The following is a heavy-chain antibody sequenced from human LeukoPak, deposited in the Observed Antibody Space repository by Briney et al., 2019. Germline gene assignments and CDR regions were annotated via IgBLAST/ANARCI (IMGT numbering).Heavy chain of an antibody. CDR1: VYTFTGYY. CDR2: INPNSGGT. CDR3: ARDQVYSYGDYYYYGMDV. J-gene: IGHJ6*02. Sequence: ASVKVSCKASVYTFTGYYMHWVRHAPGQGLERMGWINPNSGGTNYAQKFQGRVTMTRDTSISTDYMELSRLRSDDTAVYYCARDQVYSYGDYYYYGMDVWGQGTTVTVSS. V-gene: IGHV1-2*02. D-gene: IGHD5-18*01.